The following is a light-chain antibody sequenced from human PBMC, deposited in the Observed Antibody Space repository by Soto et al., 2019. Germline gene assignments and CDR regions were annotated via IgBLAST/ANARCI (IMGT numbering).Light chain of an antibody. CDR1: QSFSNY. CDR3: QQRSNWPPFT. Sequence: EIALTQSPATLSLSPGERATLSCRASQSFSNYLSWYQQKPGQAPRLLIYDASTRATDIPATSSGSGSGTDFSLTISSLEPEDFAVYYCQQRSNWPPFTFGQGTRLEI. J-gene: IGKJ5*01. CDR2: DAS. V-gene: IGKV3-11*01.